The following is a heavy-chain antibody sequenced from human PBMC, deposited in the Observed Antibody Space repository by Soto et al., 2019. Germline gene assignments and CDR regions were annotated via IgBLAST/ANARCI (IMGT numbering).Heavy chain of an antibody. J-gene: IGHJ6*02. D-gene: IGHD4-4*01. V-gene: IGHV3-30-3*01. CDR1: EFTFSSYA. CDR3: ARVQTDYSNPRGPFFFYGMDV. CDR2: ISYDGGHK. Sequence: QVQLVESGGGVVHPERSLRLSCSASEFTFSSYAMHWVRQAPGKGLEWVAGISYDGGHKFYGDSVRGRFTISRDSSKTTVVLQMNSLRPEDTAAYYCARVQTDYSNPRGPFFFYGMDVWGHGTTVTVSS.